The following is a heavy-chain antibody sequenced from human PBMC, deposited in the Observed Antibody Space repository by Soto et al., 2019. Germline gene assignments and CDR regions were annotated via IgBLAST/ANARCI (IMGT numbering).Heavy chain of an antibody. D-gene: IGHD2-2*01. CDR3: ARVDCSTTTCYYYGFDV. J-gene: IGHJ6*02. CDR2: ISYDGSDK. Sequence: SLRLSCAGSGFDFSGYTIHWVRQAPGEGLEWVAVISYDGSDKYYADSVKGRFTISRDNAKKTLYLQMNSLRIEDTAVYYCARVDCSTTTCYYYGFDVWGQGTTVTVSS. CDR1: GFDFSGYT. V-gene: IGHV3-30-3*01.